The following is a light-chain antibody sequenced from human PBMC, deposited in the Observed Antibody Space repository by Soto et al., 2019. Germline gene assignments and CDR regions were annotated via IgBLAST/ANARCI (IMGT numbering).Light chain of an antibody. CDR2: EGS. V-gene: IGLV2-14*02. CDR1: SSDIGSYHL. Sequence: QSVLTQPASVSGSPRQSITISCTGTSSDIGSYHLVSWYQQHPGKAPKLIIYEGSKRPSGVSNRFSGSKSGNTASLTISGLQAEDEADYYCSSYTSSSTPYVFGTGTKLTVL. J-gene: IGLJ1*01. CDR3: SSYTSSSTPYV.